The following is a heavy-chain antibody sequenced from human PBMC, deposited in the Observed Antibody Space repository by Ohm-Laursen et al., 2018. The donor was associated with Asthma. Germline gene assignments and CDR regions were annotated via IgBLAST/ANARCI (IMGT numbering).Heavy chain of an antibody. CDR3: ARTQYTTSPFDS. CDR2: IYYSGST. CDR1: GGSVSSGSYY. J-gene: IGHJ4*02. V-gene: IGHV4-61*01. Sequence: PSDTLSLTCTVSGGSVSSGSYYWSWIRQPPGKGLEWIGYIYYSGSTNYNPSLKSRVTISVDTSKNQFSLKLSSVTAADTAVYFCARTQYTTSPFDSWGQGTLVTVSS. D-gene: IGHD6-6*01.